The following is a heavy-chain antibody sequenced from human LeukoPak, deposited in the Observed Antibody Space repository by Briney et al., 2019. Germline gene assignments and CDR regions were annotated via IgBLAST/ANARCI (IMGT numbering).Heavy chain of an antibody. Sequence: GGSLRLSCAASGFTFSSYAMSWVRQAPGKGLEWVSGISGSGGSTYYADSVKGRFTISRDNSKNTLYLQMNSLSAEDTAVYYCARAVRSYGQGYAFDIWGQGTMVTVSS. CDR3: ARAVRSYGQGYAFDI. CDR2: ISGSGGST. D-gene: IGHD5-18*01. CDR1: GFTFSSYA. J-gene: IGHJ3*02. V-gene: IGHV3-23*01.